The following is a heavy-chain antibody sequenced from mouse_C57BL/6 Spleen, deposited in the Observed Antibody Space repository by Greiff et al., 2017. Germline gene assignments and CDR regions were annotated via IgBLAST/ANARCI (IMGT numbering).Heavy chain of an antibody. J-gene: IGHJ1*03. V-gene: IGHV1-50*01. CDR1: GYTFTSYW. CDR2: IDPSDSYT. Sequence: QVQLQQSGAELVKPGASVKLSCKASGYTFTSYWMQWVKQRPGQGLEWIGEIDPSDSYTNYNQKFKGKATLTVDTSSSTAYMQLSSLTSEDSAVYYCARGFLRLLLRWYFDVWGTGTTVTVSS. CDR3: ARGFLRLLLRWYFDV. D-gene: IGHD1-1*01.